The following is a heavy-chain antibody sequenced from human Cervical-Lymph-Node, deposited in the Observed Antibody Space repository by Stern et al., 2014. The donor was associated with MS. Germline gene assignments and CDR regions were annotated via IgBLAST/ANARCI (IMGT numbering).Heavy chain of an antibody. CDR1: GG. CDR3: ARGTGDNWFDP. D-gene: IGHD3-10*01. J-gene: IGHJ5*02. V-gene: IGHV1-69*06. CDR2: IIRPVGTA. Sequence: QMQLGQSGADVKKPGSAVRVSCKASGGVSWLRQAPGQGLEYMGGIIRPVGTAHYAQRFQGRLTITADTSRNTTYMELRSLRSDDTAVYYCARGTGDNWFDPWGQGTLVSVSS.